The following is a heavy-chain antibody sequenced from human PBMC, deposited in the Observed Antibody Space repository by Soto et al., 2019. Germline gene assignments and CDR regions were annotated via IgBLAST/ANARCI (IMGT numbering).Heavy chain of an antibody. V-gene: IGHV1-18*01. J-gene: IGHJ6*02. CDR3: ARDRYCSGGSCYYYYYGMDV. CDR2: ISAYNGNT. CDR1: GYTFTSYG. D-gene: IGHD2-15*01. Sequence: ASVKVSCKASGYTFTSYGISWVRRAPGQGLEWMGWISAYNGNTNYAQKLQGGVTMTTDTSTSTAYMGLRSLRSDDTAVYYCARDRYCSGGSCYYYYYGMDVWGQGTTVTVS.